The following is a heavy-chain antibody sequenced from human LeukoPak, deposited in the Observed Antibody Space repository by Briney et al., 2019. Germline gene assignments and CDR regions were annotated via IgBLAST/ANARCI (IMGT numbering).Heavy chain of an antibody. CDR2: TRNKANSYTT. V-gene: IGHV3-72*01. J-gene: IGHJ4*02. D-gene: IGHD6-19*01. CDR3: ARGRSYSSGWYD. CDR1: GFTFSDHY. Sequence: GGSLRLSCAASGFTFSDHYMDWVRQAPGKGLEWVGRTRNKANSYTTEYAASVKGRFTISRDDSKNSLYLQTNSLKTEDTAVYYCARGRSYSSGWYDWGQGTLVTVSS.